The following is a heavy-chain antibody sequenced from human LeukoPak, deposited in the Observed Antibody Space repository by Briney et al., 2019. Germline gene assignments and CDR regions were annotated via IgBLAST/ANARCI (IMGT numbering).Heavy chain of an antibody. J-gene: IGHJ4*02. CDR1: GFTFSTYW. Sequence: GGSLRLSCAASGFTFSTYWMNWYRQAPGKGPEWVGNINQDASEINYVDSVRGRFTISRDNAKNSLHLQMNSLRAEDTAVYYCATDRDNSDWQKRFDSWGQGTLVTVSS. CDR2: INQDASEI. D-gene: IGHD2-21*02. CDR3: ATDRDNSDWQKRFDS. V-gene: IGHV3-7*01.